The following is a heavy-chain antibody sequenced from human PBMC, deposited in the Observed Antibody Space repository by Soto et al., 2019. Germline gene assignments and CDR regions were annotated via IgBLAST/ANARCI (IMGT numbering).Heavy chain of an antibody. D-gene: IGHD2-2*01. CDR3: AKDLCSSSSCYYNYGMDV. CDR2: ISYDGSNK. CDR1: GFTFRNYA. V-gene: IGHV3-30*18. J-gene: IGHJ6*02. Sequence: GGSLRLSCAASGFTFRNYAMYWVRQAPGKGLEWVAVISYDGSNKYYADSVKGRFTISRDNSKNTLYLQMNSLRAEDTAVYYGAKDLCSSSSCYYNYGMDVWGQGTTVTVSS.